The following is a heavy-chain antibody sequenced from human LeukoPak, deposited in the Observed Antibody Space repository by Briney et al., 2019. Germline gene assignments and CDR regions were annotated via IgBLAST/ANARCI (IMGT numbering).Heavy chain of an antibody. Sequence: GRSLRLSCAASGFTFSSYAMPWVRQAPGKGLEWVAVISYDGSNKYYADSVKGRFTISRDNSKNTLYLQMNSLRAEDTAVYYCARHSSGWYAIDYWGQGTLVTVSS. J-gene: IGHJ4*02. V-gene: IGHV3-30-3*01. CDR1: GFTFSSYA. CDR3: ARHSSGWYAIDY. CDR2: ISYDGSNK. D-gene: IGHD6-19*01.